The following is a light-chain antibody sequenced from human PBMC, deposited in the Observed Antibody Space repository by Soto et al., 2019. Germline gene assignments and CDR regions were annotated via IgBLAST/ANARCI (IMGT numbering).Light chain of an antibody. J-gene: IGKJ1*01. CDR1: QSISNIY. V-gene: IGKV1-39*01. Sequence: DIQMTQSPSSLSASVGDRVTITCRASQSISNIYLNWYQQTSGKAPKLLIYAASSLQSGVPSRFSGSGSGTDFILTISSLQPEDFAIYYCQQSYSTPWTFGQGTKVEIK. CDR2: AAS. CDR3: QQSYSTPWT.